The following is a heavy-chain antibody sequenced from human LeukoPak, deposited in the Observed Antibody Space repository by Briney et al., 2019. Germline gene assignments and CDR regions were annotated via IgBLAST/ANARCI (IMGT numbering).Heavy chain of an antibody. Sequence: RDSLRLSCVASGFTFDFYTIDWLRQAPGKWAEWVASIHDSSNYIHYADSVRCRFTTSRDNSRNSRFLQMEGLRVDDTAVYFCAKDVSGVAEGVDLWGQGTLVTVSS. CDR1: GFTFDFYT. J-gene: IGHJ4*01. CDR3: AKDVSGVAEGVDL. CDR2: IHDSSNYI. D-gene: IGHD3-10*01. V-gene: IGHV3-21*01.